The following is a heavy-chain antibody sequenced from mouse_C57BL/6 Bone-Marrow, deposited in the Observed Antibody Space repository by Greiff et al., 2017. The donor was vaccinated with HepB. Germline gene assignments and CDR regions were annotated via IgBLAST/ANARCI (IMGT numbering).Heavy chain of an antibody. CDR3: ASDSDYGDFGY. CDR1: GYTFTSYG. CDR2: IYPRSGNT. V-gene: IGHV1-81*01. J-gene: IGHJ2*01. D-gene: IGHD2-5*01. Sequence: QVQLQQSGAELARPGASMKLSCKASGYTFTSYGISWVKQRTGQGLEWIGEIYPRSGNTYYNEKFKGKATLTADKSSSTAYMELRRLTSEDSAVYFCASDSDYGDFGYRGQGATLTVSS.